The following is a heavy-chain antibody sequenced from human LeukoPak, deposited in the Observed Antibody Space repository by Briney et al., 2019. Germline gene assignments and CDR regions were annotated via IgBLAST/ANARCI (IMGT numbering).Heavy chain of an antibody. Sequence: PSETLSLTCTVSGGSISTYFWTWIRQPPGKALEWIGCTYYSGSTNYNPSLKTRVTMSVDTSKNQFSLNLRSVTAADTAVYYCARHASISPPAYHGMDVWGQGITVTVSS. CDR3: ARHASISPPAYHGMDV. J-gene: IGHJ6*02. D-gene: IGHD4-11*01. CDR2: TYYSGST. V-gene: IGHV4-59*08. CDR1: GGSISTYF.